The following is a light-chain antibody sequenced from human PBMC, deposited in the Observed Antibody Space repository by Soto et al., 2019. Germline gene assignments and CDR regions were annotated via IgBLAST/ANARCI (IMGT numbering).Light chain of an antibody. CDR3: SSYSISTAYL. V-gene: IGLV2-14*01. CDR1: SSDVGGYDY. Sequence: QSVLAQPASVSGSPGQSITISCTGTSSDVGGYDYVSWYQLHPGKAPKLMVFEVSNRPSGVSYRFSGSKSGNTASLTISGLHTEDEADYFCSSYSISTAYLFGTGTKVTGL. J-gene: IGLJ1*01. CDR2: EVS.